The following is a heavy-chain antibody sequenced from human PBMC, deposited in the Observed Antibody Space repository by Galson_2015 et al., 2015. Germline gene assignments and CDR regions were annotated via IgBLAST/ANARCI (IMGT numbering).Heavy chain of an antibody. J-gene: IGHJ3*01. Sequence: QSGAEVKKPGESLTISCKGFGYSFTSYWISWVRQMPGKGLEWMGRLDPKDSFASYSPSFQGHVTMSTDKSIDTAYLQWTSLNASDTARYYCVRRYLGAFDLWGQGTMVIVSS. CDR1: GYSFTSYW. CDR2: LDPKDSFA. V-gene: IGHV5-10-1*01. CDR3: VRRYLGAFDL. D-gene: IGHD3-16*01.